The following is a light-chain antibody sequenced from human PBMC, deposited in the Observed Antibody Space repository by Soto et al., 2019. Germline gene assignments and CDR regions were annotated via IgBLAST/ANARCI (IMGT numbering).Light chain of an antibody. J-gene: IGKJ5*01. CDR1: QSVSSSY. CDR2: GAS. Sequence: EIVLTQSPGTLSLSPGERATLSCRASQSVSSSYLAWYQQKPGQAPRLLIYGASNRATGIPDRISGSGSGTDLTLTISRLEPEDFAVYYCQQHGTSPITFGQGTRLEIK. V-gene: IGKV3-20*01. CDR3: QQHGTSPIT.